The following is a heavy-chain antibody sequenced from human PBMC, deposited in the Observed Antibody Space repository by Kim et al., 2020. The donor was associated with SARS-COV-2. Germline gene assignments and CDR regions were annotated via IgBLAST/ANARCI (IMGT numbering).Heavy chain of an antibody. CDR3: ARDSGGYEVGGYFDY. V-gene: IGHV4-59*01. J-gene: IGHJ4*02. D-gene: IGHD5-12*01. Sequence: NPALQSRVTISVDTSKNQFSLKLSSVTGADTAVYYCARDSGGYEVGGYFDYWGQGTLVTVSS.